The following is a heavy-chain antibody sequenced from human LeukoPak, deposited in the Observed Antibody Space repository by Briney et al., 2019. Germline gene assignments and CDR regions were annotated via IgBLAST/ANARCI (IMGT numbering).Heavy chain of an antibody. Sequence: GGSLRLSCAASGFTFSSYAMSWVRQAPGKGLEWVSAISGSGGSTYFADSVKGRFTISRDNSKNTLYLQMNSLRAEDTAVYYCAKRSAEEYYYDSSAYYGGFDYWGQGTLVTVSS. CDR3: AKRSAEEYYYDSSAYYGGFDY. CDR1: GFTFSSYA. J-gene: IGHJ4*02. V-gene: IGHV3-23*01. D-gene: IGHD3-22*01. CDR2: ISGSGGST.